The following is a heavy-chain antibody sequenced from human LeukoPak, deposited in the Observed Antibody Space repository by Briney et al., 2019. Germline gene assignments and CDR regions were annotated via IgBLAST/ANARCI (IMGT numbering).Heavy chain of an antibody. CDR3: AKGDYDFWSGPTGFDP. V-gene: IGHV3-9*01. CDR1: GFTFDDYA. Sequence: GRSLRLSCAASGFTFDDYAMRWVRQAPGKGLEWVSGISWNSGSIGYADSVKGRFTISRDNAKNSLYLQMNSLRAEDTALYYCAKGDYDFWSGPTGFDPWGQGTLVTVSS. J-gene: IGHJ5*02. D-gene: IGHD3-3*01. CDR2: ISWNSGSI.